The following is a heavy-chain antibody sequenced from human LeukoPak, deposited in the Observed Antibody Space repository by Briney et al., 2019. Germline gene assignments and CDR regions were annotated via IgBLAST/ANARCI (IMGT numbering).Heavy chain of an antibody. CDR1: GFTFDDYA. Sequence: PGRSLRLSCAASGFTFDDYAMHWVRQAPGKGLEWVSGITWKSICIGNADSVKGRFTISRDNAKNSLYLQMNSLRAEDTALYYCAKETGSGDAFDIWGQGTMVTVSS. D-gene: IGHD6-19*01. CDR3: AKETGSGDAFDI. CDR2: ITWKSICI. V-gene: IGHV3-9*01. J-gene: IGHJ3*02.